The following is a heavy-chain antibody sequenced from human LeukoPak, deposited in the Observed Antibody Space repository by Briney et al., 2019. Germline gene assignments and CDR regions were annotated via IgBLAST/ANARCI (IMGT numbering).Heavy chain of an antibody. CDR3: ARSVGGAGPHY. CDR1: GDSVRSYY. J-gene: IGHJ4*02. D-gene: IGHD1-26*01. Sequence: SETLSLTCTVSGDSVRSYYWSWIRQSPGKGLEWIGYIYHTGSTKYNPSLKSRVTTSIDTSKNQFSLKLSSVIAADTTVYYCARSVGGAGPHYWGQGTLVIVSS. CDR2: IYHTGST. V-gene: IGHV4-59*08.